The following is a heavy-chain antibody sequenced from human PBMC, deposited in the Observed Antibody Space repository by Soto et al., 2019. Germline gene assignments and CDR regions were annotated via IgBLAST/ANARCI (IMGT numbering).Heavy chain of an antibody. J-gene: IGHJ5*02. CDR3: VRGGGGGLFDP. CDR1: GFTFSTYD. Sequence: PGGSLRLSCAASGFTFSTYDMHWVRQATGKGLEWVSAIGTIRDTYYLDSVKGRFTISRENAKNSVYLQMMSLTAEDTAIYYCVRGGGGGLFDPWGQGTMVTVSS. CDR2: IGTIRDT. V-gene: IGHV3-13*01. D-gene: IGHD2-15*01.